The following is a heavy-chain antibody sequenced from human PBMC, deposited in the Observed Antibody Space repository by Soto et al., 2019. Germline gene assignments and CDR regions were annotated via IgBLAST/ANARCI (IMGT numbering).Heavy chain of an antibody. V-gene: IGHV4-61*01. Sequence: QVQLQESGPGLVKPSETLSLTCTVSGVSVSSGSYYWSWIRQPPGKGLEWIGYIYYSGSTNYNPSFNSRVTISVVTSKNQFSLKLSSVTAADTAVYYCAREMTVAGTGWYFDLWGRGTLVTVSS. CDR3: AREMTVAGTGWYFDL. CDR1: GVSVSSGSYY. CDR2: IYYSGST. D-gene: IGHD6-19*01. J-gene: IGHJ2*01.